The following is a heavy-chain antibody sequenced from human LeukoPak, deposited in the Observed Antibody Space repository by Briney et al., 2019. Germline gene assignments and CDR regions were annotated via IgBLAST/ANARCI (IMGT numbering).Heavy chain of an antibody. CDR3: ARRGTYSIGY. J-gene: IGHJ4*02. D-gene: IGHD2-21*01. CDR2: INYSGST. Sequence: SETLSLTCAVYGGSFSGYYWNWIRQPPGRGLEWIGEINYSGSTNYNPSLKSRVTISVDTSKNQFSLKLSSVTAADTAVYYCARRGTYSIGYWGQGTLVTVSS. V-gene: IGHV4-34*01. CDR1: GGSFSGYY.